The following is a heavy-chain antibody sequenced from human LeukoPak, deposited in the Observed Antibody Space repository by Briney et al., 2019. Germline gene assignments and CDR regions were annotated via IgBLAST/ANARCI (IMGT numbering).Heavy chain of an antibody. D-gene: IGHD3-10*01. V-gene: IGHV3-33*06. J-gene: IGHJ4*02. Sequence: PGGSLRLSCAASGFTFSDYYMSWIRQAPGKGLEWVAVIWYDGSNKYYADSVKGRFTISRDNSKNTLYLQMNSLRAEDTAVYYCAKFVYGSGSLFDYWGQGTLVTVSS. CDR1: GFTFSDYY. CDR3: AKFVYGSGSLFDY. CDR2: IWYDGSNK.